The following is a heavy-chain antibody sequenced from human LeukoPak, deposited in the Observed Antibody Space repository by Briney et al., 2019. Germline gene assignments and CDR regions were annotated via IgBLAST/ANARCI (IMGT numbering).Heavy chain of an antibody. D-gene: IGHD2-21*01. CDR2: IYHSGST. J-gene: IGHJ4*02. Sequence: PSETLSLTCAVSGGSISSGGYSWSWIRQPPGKGLEWIGYIYHSGSTYYTPSLTSRVTISIDKSKNQFSLKLSSVTAADTAVYYCARTVIVQATFYFDYWGQGTLVTVSS. V-gene: IGHV4-30-2*01. CDR1: GGSISSGGYS. CDR3: ARTVIVQATFYFDY.